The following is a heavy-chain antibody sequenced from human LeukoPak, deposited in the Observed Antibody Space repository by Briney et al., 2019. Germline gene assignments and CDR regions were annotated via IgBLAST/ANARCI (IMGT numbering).Heavy chain of an antibody. J-gene: IGHJ2*01. CDR2: IWYEGSNK. CDR3: AKDHCSGFPGCYYFDF. V-gene: IGHV3-30*02. Sequence: GGALRLSCSASGFTFSFYGLHWVRQTPGKGLEWVAYIWYEGSNKFYADSVKGRFVISRDNSNNTVYLEMDSARVEDTATYYCAKDHCSGFPGCYYFDFWGRGTLVTVSS. D-gene: IGHD2-15*01. CDR1: GFTFSFYG.